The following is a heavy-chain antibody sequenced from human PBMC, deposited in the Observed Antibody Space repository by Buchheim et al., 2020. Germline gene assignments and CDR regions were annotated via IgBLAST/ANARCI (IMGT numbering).Heavy chain of an antibody. D-gene: IGHD4-17*01. Sequence: QVQLVESGGGVVQPGRSLRLSCAASGFTFSSYGMHWVRQAPGKGLEWVAVIWYDGSNKYYAESVKGRFTISRDNSKNTLYLQMNSLRAEDTAVYYCATRGLLRSTAFDIWGQGT. CDR3: ATRGLLRSTAFDI. CDR1: GFTFSSYG. CDR2: IWYDGSNK. J-gene: IGHJ3*02. V-gene: IGHV3-33*01.